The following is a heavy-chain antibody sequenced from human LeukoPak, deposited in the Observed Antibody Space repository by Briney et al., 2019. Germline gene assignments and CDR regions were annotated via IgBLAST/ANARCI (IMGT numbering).Heavy chain of an antibody. J-gene: IGHJ4*02. CDR1: GFTFSSYS. Sequence: GGSLRLSCAASGFTFSSYSMNWVRPAPGKGLEWVSSISSSSSYIYYADSVKGRFTISRDNAKNSLYLQMNSLRAEDTAVYYCARVGSDGGYYFDYWGQGTLVTVSS. CDR2: ISSSSSYI. V-gene: IGHV3-21*01. CDR3: ARVGSDGGYYFDY. D-gene: IGHD2-15*01.